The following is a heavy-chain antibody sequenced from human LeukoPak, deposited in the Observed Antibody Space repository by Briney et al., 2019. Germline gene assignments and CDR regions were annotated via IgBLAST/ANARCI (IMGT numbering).Heavy chain of an antibody. Sequence: GGSLRLSCAASGFTFGSYWMSWVRQAPGKGLEWVSYISSSSSYTNYADSVKGRFTISRDNAKNSLYLQMNSLRAEDTAVYYCARGYSGYDFDYWGQGTLVTVSS. CDR3: ARGYSGYDFDY. J-gene: IGHJ4*02. D-gene: IGHD5-12*01. CDR1: GFTFGSYW. CDR2: ISSSSSYT. V-gene: IGHV3-21*05.